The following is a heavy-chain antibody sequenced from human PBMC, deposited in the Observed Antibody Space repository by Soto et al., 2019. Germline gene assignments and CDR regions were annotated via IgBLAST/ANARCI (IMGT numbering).Heavy chain of an antibody. CDR3: ANRGVSSNSNWFDP. CDR1: GFMFSSYS. D-gene: IGHD6-13*01. Sequence: EVQLVESGGGLVKPGGSLRLSCAASGFMFSSYSMNWVRQAPGKGLEWVSSISSSSSYIYYADSVKGRFTISRDNAKNSLYLQMNSLRAEDTAVYYCANRGVSSNSNWFDPWGQGTLVTVSS. V-gene: IGHV3-21*01. CDR2: ISSSSSYI. J-gene: IGHJ5*02.